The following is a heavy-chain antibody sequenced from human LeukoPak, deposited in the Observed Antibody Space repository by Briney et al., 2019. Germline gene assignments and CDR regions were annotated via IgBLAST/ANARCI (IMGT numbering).Heavy chain of an antibody. J-gene: IGHJ4*02. CDR3: ARRGFGELFFDY. CDR1: GYSFTKYW. D-gene: IGHD3-10*01. CDR2: IYPGDSDT. Sequence: GASVKVSCKGSGYSFTKYWIGWVRQMPGKGLEWMGIIYPGDSDTKYSPSFQGQATISVDKSISSAYLQWSSLKASDTAIYYCARRGFGELFFDYWGQGTLVTVSS. V-gene: IGHV5-51*01.